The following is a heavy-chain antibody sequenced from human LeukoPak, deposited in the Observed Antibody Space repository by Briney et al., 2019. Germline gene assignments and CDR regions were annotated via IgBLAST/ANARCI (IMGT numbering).Heavy chain of an antibody. CDR2: IASETYGGTA. CDR3: TRDQTPYY. CDR1: GFTFNTYT. J-gene: IGHJ4*02. V-gene: IGHV3-49*04. Sequence: PGGSLRLSCAASGFTFNTYTMYWVRQAPGKGLEWVGFIASETYGGTAEYAASVKGRFTISRDDSKSIAYLQMNSLKTEDTAVYYCTRDQTPYYWGQGTLVTVSS.